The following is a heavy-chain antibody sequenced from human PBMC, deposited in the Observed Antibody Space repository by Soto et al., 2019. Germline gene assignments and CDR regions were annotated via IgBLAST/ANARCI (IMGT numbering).Heavy chain of an antibody. CDR1: GYSFTSYW. D-gene: IGHD3-22*01. Sequence: GESLKISCKGSGYSFTSYWIGWVRQMPGKGLEWMGIIYPGDSDTRYSPSFQGQVTISADKSISTAYPQWSSLKASDTAMYYCARHALEYYYDSSGYYPYFDYWGQGTLVTVSS. CDR3: ARHALEYYYDSSGYYPYFDY. V-gene: IGHV5-51*01. J-gene: IGHJ4*02. CDR2: IYPGDSDT.